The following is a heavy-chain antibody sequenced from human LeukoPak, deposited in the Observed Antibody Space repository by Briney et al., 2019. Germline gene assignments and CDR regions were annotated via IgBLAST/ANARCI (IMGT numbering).Heavy chain of an antibody. V-gene: IGHV4-38-2*02. Sequence: SETLSLTCTVSGYSISSGYYWGWIRQPPGKGLEWIGSIYHSGSTYYNPSLKSRVPISVDTSKNQFSLKLSSVTAADTAVYYCARGGYSYGSWGQGTLVTVSS. J-gene: IGHJ5*02. CDR1: GYSISSGYY. D-gene: IGHD5-18*01. CDR2: IYHSGST. CDR3: ARGGYSYGS.